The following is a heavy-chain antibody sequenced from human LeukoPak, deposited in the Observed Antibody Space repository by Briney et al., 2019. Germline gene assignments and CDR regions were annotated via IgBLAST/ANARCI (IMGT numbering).Heavy chain of an antibody. CDR1: GFTFSSYS. CDR2: ISSSSSYI. D-gene: IGHD2-15*01. Sequence: AGGSLRLSCAASGFTFSSYSMNWVRQAPGKGLEWVSSISSSSSYIYYADSVKGRFTISRDNAKNSLYLQMNSLRAEDTAVYYCASYCSGGSCLLDYWGQGTLVTVSS. V-gene: IGHV3-21*01. CDR3: ASYCSGGSCLLDY. J-gene: IGHJ4*02.